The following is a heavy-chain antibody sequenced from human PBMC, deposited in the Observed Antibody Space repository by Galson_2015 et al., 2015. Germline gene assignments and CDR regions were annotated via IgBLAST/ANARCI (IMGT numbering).Heavy chain of an antibody. V-gene: IGHV1-8*01. J-gene: IGHJ4*02. CDR1: GYTFTSHD. D-gene: IGHD5-12*01. Sequence: SVKVSCKASGYTFTSHDINWVRQATGQGLEWMGWMNPNSGNTGYAQKFQGRVTMTRNTSISTAYMEQSSLRSEDTAVYYCARGRGYSGYDIDYWGQGTLVTVSS. CDR2: MNPNSGNT. CDR3: ARGRGYSGYDIDY.